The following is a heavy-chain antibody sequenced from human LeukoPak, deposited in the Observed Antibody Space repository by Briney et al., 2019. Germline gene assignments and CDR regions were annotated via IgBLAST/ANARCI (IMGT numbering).Heavy chain of an antibody. CDR1: GFTFSDYW. Sequence: GGSRRLSCAASGFTFSDYWMHWVRQAPGKGRVWVSCISFDGSTTYAHYVKGRFTISRDNAKNTVHLQLDSLTAEDTAVYYCARDRSSGYGLDYWGQGTLVTVSS. CDR2: ISFDGST. D-gene: IGHD3-22*01. V-gene: IGHV3-74*03. J-gene: IGHJ4*02. CDR3: ARDRSSGYGLDY.